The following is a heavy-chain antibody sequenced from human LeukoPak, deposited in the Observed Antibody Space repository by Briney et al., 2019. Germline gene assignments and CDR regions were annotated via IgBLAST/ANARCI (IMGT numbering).Heavy chain of an antibody. J-gene: IGHJ4*02. Sequence: ASVKISCKASGYTFTSYDINWVRHATGQGLEWRGWMNPNSGNTGYAQKFQGRVTITRNISISTAYMELSSLRSEDTAVYYCAKGLGWELHSDYFDYWGQGTLVTVSS. CDR1: GYTFTSYD. V-gene: IGHV1-8*03. D-gene: IGHD1-26*01. CDR3: AKGLGWELHSDYFDY. CDR2: MNPNSGNT.